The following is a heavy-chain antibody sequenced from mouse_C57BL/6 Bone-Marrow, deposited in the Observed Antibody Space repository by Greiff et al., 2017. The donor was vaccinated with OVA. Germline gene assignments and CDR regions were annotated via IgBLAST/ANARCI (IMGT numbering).Heavy chain of an antibody. CDR1: GYTFTSYW. V-gene: IGHV1-69*01. CDR2: IDSSDSYT. CDR3: ARDGSSYRDWFAY. D-gene: IGHD1-1*01. J-gene: IGHJ3*01. Sequence: QVQLQQPGAELVMPGASVKLSCKASGYTFTSYWMHWVKQRPGQGLEWIGEIDSSDSYTNYNQKFKGKSTLTVDKSSSAAYMQLSSLTSEDSAVYDGARDGSSYRDWFAYWGQGTLVTVSA.